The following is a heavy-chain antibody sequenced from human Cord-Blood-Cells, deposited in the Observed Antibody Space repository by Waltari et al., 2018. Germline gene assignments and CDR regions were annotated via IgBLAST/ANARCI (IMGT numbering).Heavy chain of an antibody. J-gene: IGHJ5*02. V-gene: IGHV3-7*01. CDR3: AKGSGSYNWFDP. D-gene: IGHD1-26*01. CDR2: IKQDGSEK. Sequence: EVQLVASGGGLVQPGGSLRLSCAASGFTLSRSWLSWVSQDPGKGLEWVANIKQDGSEKYYVDSVKGRFTISRDNAKNSLYLQMNSLRAEDTAVNYCAKGSGSYNWFDPWGQGTLVTVSS. CDR1: GFTLSRSW.